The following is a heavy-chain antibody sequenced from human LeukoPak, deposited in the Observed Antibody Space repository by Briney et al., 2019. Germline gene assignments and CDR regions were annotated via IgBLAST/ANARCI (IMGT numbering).Heavy chain of an antibody. D-gene: IGHD6-13*01. CDR3: AKDGPYSSSWYLNAFDI. J-gene: IGHJ3*02. Sequence: GGSLRLSCAASGFTFSSYGMHWVRQAPGKGLEWVSAISGSGGSTYYADSVKGRFTISRDNSKNTLYLQMNSLRAEDTAVYYCAKDGPYSSSWYLNAFDIWGQGTMVTVSS. CDR2: ISGSGGST. CDR1: GFTFSSYG. V-gene: IGHV3-23*01.